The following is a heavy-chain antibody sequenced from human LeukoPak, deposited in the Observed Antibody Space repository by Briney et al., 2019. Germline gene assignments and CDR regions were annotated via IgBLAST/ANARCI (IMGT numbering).Heavy chain of an antibody. CDR2: ISYDGSNK. V-gene: IGHV3-30*18. CDR3: AKGKVSTSARGFDY. J-gene: IGHJ4*02. Sequence: GGSLRLSCAASGFTYSYFGMHWVRQAPGKGLEWVAAISYDGSNKYYADSVKGRFTISRDNSKNTLYLQMNSLRTEDTAVYYCAKGKVSTSARGFDYWGQGTLSPSPQ. D-gene: IGHD2-2*01. CDR1: GFTYSYFG.